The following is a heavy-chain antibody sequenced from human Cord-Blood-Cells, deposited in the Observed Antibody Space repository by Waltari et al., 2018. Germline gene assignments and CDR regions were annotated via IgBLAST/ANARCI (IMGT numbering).Heavy chain of an antibody. J-gene: IGHJ4*02. Sequence: QVQLVQSGAEVKKPGASVKVSCKASGYTFTGYYMHSVRQAPGQGLEWMGWINPNSGGTNYAQKFQGRVTMTRDTSISTAYMELSRLRSDDTAVYYCVRVLKPVVTAIDYWGQGTLVTVSS. CDR1: GYTFTGYY. D-gene: IGHD2-21*02. CDR2: INPNSGGT. V-gene: IGHV1-2*02. CDR3: VRVLKPVVTAIDY.